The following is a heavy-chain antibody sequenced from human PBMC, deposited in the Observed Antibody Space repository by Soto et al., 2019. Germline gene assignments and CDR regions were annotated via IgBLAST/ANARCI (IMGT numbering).Heavy chain of an antibody. CDR1: GGSTSSYY. Sequence: SETLSLTCTVSGGSTSSYYWNWLRQPPGKELEWIAYVYHSGATDYNPSLKSRVTLSVDTSNNQFSLKLNSVTAADTAVYYCGKWSTDYNAFDAGGQGKKVTVSS. CDR2: VYHSGAT. J-gene: IGHJ3*01. D-gene: IGHD4-4*01. CDR3: GKWSTDYNAFDA. V-gene: IGHV4-59*01.